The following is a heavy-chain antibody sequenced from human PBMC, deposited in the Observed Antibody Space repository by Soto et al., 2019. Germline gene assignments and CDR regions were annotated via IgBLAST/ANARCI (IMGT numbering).Heavy chain of an antibody. J-gene: IGHJ4*02. CDR1: GFTFSSYA. CDR2: MSYDGSNE. V-gene: IGHV3-30-3*01. Sequence: GGSLRLSCAASGFTFSSYAMHWVRQAPGKGLEWVALMSYDGSNEYYADSVKGRFTISRDNSKNTLHLQMNSLRAEDTAVYYCASSDYNNRPIDYWGQGTLVTVSS. CDR3: ASSDYNNRPIDY. D-gene: IGHD4-4*01.